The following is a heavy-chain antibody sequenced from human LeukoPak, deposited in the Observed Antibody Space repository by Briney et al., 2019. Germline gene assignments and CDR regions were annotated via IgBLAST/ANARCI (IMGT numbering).Heavy chain of an antibody. J-gene: IGHJ4*02. CDR2: ISSSSSYI. D-gene: IGHD4-17*01. V-gene: IGHV3-21*01. CDR1: GFTFSSYS. Sequence: KPGGSLRLSRAASGFTFSSYSMNWVRQAPGKGLEWVSSISSSSSYIYYADSVKGRFTISRDNAKNSLYLQMNSLRAEDTAVYYCATDPYGDYTLDYWGQGTLVTVSS. CDR3: ATDPYGDYTLDY.